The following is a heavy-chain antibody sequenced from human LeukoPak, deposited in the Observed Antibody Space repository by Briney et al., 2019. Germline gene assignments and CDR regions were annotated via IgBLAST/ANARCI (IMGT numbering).Heavy chain of an antibody. D-gene: IGHD3-10*01. CDR3: ARDKGITMVRGDHADY. J-gene: IGHJ4*02. V-gene: IGHV1-2*02. CDR2: INPNSGGT. CDR1: GYTFTGYY. Sequence: ASVKVSCKASGYTFTGYYMHWVRQAPGQGLEWMGWINPNSGGTNYAQKFQGRVTMTRDTSISTAYMELGRLRSDDTAVYYCARDKGITMVRGDHADYWGQGTLVTVSS.